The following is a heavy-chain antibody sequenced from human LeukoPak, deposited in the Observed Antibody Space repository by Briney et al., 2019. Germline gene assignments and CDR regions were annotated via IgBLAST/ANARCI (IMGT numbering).Heavy chain of an antibody. Sequence: ASVKVSCKASGYTFTAYYMHWVRQAPGQGLEWVGWINPKSGDTDYGQRFQGRVTMTRDTSISTAYMELSNLTSDDTAVYYCARVPSSSGEYYFDYWGQGTLVTVSS. J-gene: IGHJ4*02. D-gene: IGHD6-6*01. CDR2: INPKSGDT. CDR1: GYTFTAYY. V-gene: IGHV1-2*02. CDR3: ARVPSSSGEYYFDY.